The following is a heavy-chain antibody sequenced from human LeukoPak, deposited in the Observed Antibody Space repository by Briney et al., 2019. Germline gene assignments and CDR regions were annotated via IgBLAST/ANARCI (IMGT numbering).Heavy chain of an antibody. CDR3: ARDLRDNPKVVPAAGVDY. CDR1: GYTFTGYY. V-gene: IGHV1-2*02. D-gene: IGHD2-2*01. J-gene: IGHJ4*02. CDR2: MNPNSGGT. Sequence: ASVKVSCKASGYTFTGYYMHWVRQAPGQGLEWMGWMNPNSGGTNYAQKFQGRVTMTRDTSISTAYMELSRLRSDDTAVYYCARDLRDNPKVVPAAGVDYWGQGTLVTVSS.